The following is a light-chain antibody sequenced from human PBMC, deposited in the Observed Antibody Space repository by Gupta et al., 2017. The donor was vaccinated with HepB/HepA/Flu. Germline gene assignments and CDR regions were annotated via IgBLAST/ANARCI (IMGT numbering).Light chain of an antibody. Sequence: DSVFTLSPRTLSVSPGERATLSCRASQSFSSFLAWYQQKPGQAPRLLIYGASNRATGIPVRFSGSGSGTDFTLTISSLEPEDFAVYYCQQRYNWPLTFGGGTKVEI. CDR1: QSFSSF. J-gene: IGKJ4*01. V-gene: IGKV3-11*01. CDR3: QQRYNWPLT. CDR2: GAS.